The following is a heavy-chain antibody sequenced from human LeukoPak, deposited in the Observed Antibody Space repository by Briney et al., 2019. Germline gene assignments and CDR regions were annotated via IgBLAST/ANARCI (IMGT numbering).Heavy chain of an antibody. CDR1: GYTFTSYG. D-gene: IGHD3-22*01. CDR2: ISAYNGNT. J-gene: IGHJ4*02. CDR3: ARDFYYDSSGYYSRRKFDY. Sequence: ASVKVSCKASGYTFTSYGISWVRQAPGQGLEWMGWISAYNGNTNYAQKLQGRVTMTTDTSTSTVYMELRGLRSDDTAVYYCARDFYYDSSGYYSRRKFDYWGQGTLVTVSS. V-gene: IGHV1-18*01.